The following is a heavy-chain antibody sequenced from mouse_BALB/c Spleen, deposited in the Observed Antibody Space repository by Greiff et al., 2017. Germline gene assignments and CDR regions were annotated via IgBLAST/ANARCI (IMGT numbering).Heavy chain of an antibody. D-gene: IGHD2-2*01. V-gene: IGHV1-7*01. J-gene: IGHJ4*01. CDR1: GYTFTSYW. CDR2: INPSTGYT. CDR3: ARWGYGYAMDY. Sequence: QVHVKQSGAELAKPGASVKMSCKASGYTFTSYWMPWVKQRPGQGLEWIGYINPSTGYTEYNQKFKDKATLTADKSSSTAYLQLSSLTSEDSAVYYYARWGYGYAMDYWGQGTSVTVSA.